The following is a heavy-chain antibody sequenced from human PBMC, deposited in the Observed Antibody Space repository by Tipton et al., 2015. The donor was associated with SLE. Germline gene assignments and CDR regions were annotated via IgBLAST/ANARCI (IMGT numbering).Heavy chain of an antibody. Sequence: SLRLSCAASRFTFNNYAMSWVRQAPGKGLECVSSITASGRNTYYADSVKGRFTISRDNSKKTLYLQMNSLRAEDTAVYFCAKEWANWNWGQGTLVTVSS. V-gene: IGHV3-23*01. D-gene: IGHD1-26*01. CDR3: AKEWANWN. CDR1: RFTFNNYA. CDR2: ITASGRNT. J-gene: IGHJ4*02.